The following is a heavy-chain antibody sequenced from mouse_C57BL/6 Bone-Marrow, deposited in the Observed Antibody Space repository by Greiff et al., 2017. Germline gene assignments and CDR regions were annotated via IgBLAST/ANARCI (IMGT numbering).Heavy chain of an antibody. J-gene: IGHJ2*01. D-gene: IGHD2-3*01. V-gene: IGHV1-64*01. Sequence: QVQLKQPGAELVKPGASVQLSCKASGYTFTSYWMHWVKQRPGQGLEWIGMIHPNSGSTNYNEKFKSKATLTVDKSSSTAYMQLSSLTSEDSAVYYCADDGYYPFDYWGQGTTLTVSS. CDR2: IHPNSGST. CDR1: GYTFTSYW. CDR3: ADDGYYPFDY.